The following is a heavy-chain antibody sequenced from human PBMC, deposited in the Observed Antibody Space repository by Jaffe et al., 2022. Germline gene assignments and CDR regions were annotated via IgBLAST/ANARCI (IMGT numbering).Heavy chain of an antibody. D-gene: IGHD3-10*01. J-gene: IGHJ4*02. Sequence: QVQLQESGPGLVKPSETLSLTCAVSGYSISSGYYWGWIRQPPGKGLEWIGSIYHSGSTYYNPSLKSRVTISVDTSKNQFSLKLSSVTAADTAVYYCARDCGAPTMVRGVIGFFDYWGQGTLVTVSS. V-gene: IGHV4-38-2*02. CDR3: ARDCGAPTMVRGVIGFFDY. CDR2: IYHSGST. CDR1: GYSISSGYY.